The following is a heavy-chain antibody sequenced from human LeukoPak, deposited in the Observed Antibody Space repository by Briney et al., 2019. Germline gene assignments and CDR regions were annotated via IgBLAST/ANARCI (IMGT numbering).Heavy chain of an antibody. V-gene: IGHV3-53*01. CDR3: AKDRHYDFWSGYFPFQH. J-gene: IGHJ1*01. Sequence: GGSLRLSCAASGFTVSSNYMSWVRQAPGKGLEWVSVIYSGGSTYYADSVKGRFTISRDNSKNTLYLQMNSLRAEDTAVYYCAKDRHYDFWSGYFPFQHWGQGTLVTVSS. D-gene: IGHD3-3*01. CDR1: GFTVSSNY. CDR2: IYSGGST.